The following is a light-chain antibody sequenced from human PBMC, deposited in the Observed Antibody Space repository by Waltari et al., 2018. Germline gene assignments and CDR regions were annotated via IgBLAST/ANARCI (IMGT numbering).Light chain of an antibody. CDR1: QSVLLSFDYKNY. V-gene: IGKV4-1*01. Sequence: DIVMTQSPVSLTVSLGERATIHCKSSQSVLLSFDYKNYLAWYQQLPGQPPKLLIYWASTRESGVPDRVSGSGSGTDFTLTISSLQAEDVAVYYCQQYYSFPLTFGGGTKVEIK. CDR2: WAS. CDR3: QQYYSFPLT. J-gene: IGKJ4*01.